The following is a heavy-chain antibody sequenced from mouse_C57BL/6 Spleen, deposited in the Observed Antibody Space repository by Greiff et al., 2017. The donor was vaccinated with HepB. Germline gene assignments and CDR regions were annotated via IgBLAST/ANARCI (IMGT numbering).Heavy chain of an antibody. CDR2: IYPGDGDT. CDR1: GYAFSSYW. CDR3: ARAGAYYSRGGYFDY. V-gene: IGHV1-80*01. Sequence: VQLQQSGAELVKPGASVKISCKASGYAFSSYWMNWVKQRPGKGLEWIGQIYPGDGDTNYNGKFKGKATLTADKSSSTAYMQLSSLTSEDSAVYFCARAGAYYSRGGYFDYWGQGTTLTVSS. J-gene: IGHJ2*01. D-gene: IGHD2-5*01.